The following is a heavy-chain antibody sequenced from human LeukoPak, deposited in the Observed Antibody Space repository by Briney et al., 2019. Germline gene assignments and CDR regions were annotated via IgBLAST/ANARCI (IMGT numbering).Heavy chain of an antibody. CDR2: IYYSGST. CDR1: GGSISSYY. Sequence: SETLSLTCTVSGGSISSYYRSWIRQPPGKGLEWIGYIYYSGSTNYNPSLKSRVTISVDTSKNQFSLKLSSVTAADTAVYYCARYSGSYPSFDYWGQGTLVTVSS. V-gene: IGHV4-59*01. CDR3: ARYSGSYPSFDY. J-gene: IGHJ4*02. D-gene: IGHD1-26*01.